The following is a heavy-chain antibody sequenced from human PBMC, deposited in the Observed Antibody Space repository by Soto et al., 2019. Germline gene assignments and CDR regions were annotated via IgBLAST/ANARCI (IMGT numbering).Heavy chain of an antibody. V-gene: IGHV1-18*01. J-gene: IGHJ4*02. CDR2: ISAYNGNT. CDR3: ARDTGEQWLVQGTNFDY. Sequence: GASVKVSCKASGYTFTSYGISWVRQAPGQGLEWMGWISAYNGNTNYAQKLQGRVTMTTDTSTSTAYMELRSLRSDDTAVYYCARDTGEQWLVQGTNFDYWGQGTLVTVSS. D-gene: IGHD6-19*01. CDR1: GYTFTSYG.